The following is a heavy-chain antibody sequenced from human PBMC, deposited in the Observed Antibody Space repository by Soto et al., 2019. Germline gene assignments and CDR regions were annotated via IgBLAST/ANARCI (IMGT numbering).Heavy chain of an antibody. CDR1: GFTFSSYG. Sequence: PGRSLRLSCAASGFTFSSYGMHWVRQAPGKGLEWVAVIWYDGSNKYYADSVKGRFTISRDNSKNTLYLQMNSLRAEDTAVYYCERDGDDCSSTSCYKSHYYYARDVWGQGTTVTVAS. D-gene: IGHD2-2*02. V-gene: IGHV3-33*01. J-gene: IGHJ6*02. CDR2: IWYDGSNK. CDR3: ERDGDDCSSTSCYKSHYYYARDV.